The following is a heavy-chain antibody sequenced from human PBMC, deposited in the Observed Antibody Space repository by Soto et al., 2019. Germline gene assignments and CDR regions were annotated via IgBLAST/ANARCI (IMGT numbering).Heavy chain of an antibody. J-gene: IGHJ6*02. Sequence: QVQLVQSGAEVKKPGASVKVSCKASGDTFTNYDINWVRQATGQGLEWMGRMNPNSGNTAYAQKFQGRVTMTTNTSIPTAYLELSILRSEATAVYSCASGRNGMDVWGQGTTVTVSS. CDR1: GDTFTNYD. CDR2: MNPNSGNT. V-gene: IGHV1-8*01. CDR3: ASGRNGMDV.